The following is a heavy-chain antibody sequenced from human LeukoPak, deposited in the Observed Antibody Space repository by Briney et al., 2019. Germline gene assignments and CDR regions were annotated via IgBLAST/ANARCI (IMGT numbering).Heavy chain of an antibody. CDR2: ISYDGSNK. V-gene: IGHV3-30*18. D-gene: IGHD2-15*01. J-gene: IGHJ6*02. CDR3: AKVSRYCSGGSCYSYYYYYGMDV. Sequence: GGSLRLSCAASGFTFSSYGMHWVRQAPGKGLEWVAVISYDGSNKYYADSVKGRFTISRENSKNTLYLQMNSLRAEDTAVYYCAKVSRYCSGGSCYSYYYYYGMDVWGQGTTVTVSS. CDR1: GFTFSSYG.